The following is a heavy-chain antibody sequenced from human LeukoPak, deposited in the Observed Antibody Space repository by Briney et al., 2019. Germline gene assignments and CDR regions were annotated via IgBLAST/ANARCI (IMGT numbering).Heavy chain of an antibody. V-gene: IGHV4-4*07. CDR3: GRQGYTASYYFLDY. D-gene: IGHD1-26*01. CDR1: GGSINSYD. J-gene: IGHJ4*02. Sequence: PSETLSLTCTVSGGSINSYDWGWVRQPAGKGLEWIGRIYTTGTTNYTPSLKSRLSMSVDTSKNPFSLRSRSVTAADTAVYYCGRQGYTASYYFLDYWSQGTLVTVSS. CDR2: IYTTGTT.